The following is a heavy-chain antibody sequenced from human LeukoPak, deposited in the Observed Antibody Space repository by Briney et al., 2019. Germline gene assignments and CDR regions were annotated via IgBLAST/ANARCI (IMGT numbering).Heavy chain of an antibody. CDR1: GFTFSTYI. Sequence: GGSLRLSCATSGFTFSTYIMNWVRQAPGKGLEWVSSISSSSSYIQYADSVKGRFTISRDNAKNSLYLQMNSLRAEDTAVYYCARDWFHAIDYWGQGTLVTVSS. CDR2: ISSSSSYI. D-gene: IGHD2/OR15-2a*01. V-gene: IGHV3-21*01. CDR3: ARDWFHAIDY. J-gene: IGHJ4*02.